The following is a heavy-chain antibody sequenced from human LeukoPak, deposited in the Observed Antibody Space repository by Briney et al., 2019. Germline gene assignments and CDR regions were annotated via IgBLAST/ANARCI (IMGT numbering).Heavy chain of an antibody. CDR1: GFALTAYG. CDR3: ARVYGAFDI. CDR2: ISSNGGST. V-gene: IGHV3-64*01. Sequence: QSGGSLRLSCEASGFALTAYGMSWVRQAPGKGLEYVSAISSNGGSTYYANSVKGRFTISRDNSKNTLYLQMGSLRAEDMAVYYCARVYGAFDIWGQGTMVTVSS. J-gene: IGHJ3*02. D-gene: IGHD2/OR15-2a*01.